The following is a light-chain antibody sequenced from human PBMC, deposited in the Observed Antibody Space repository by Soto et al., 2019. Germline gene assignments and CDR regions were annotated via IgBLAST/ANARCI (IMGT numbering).Light chain of an antibody. V-gene: IGKV1-39*01. Sequence: DIQMTQSPSSLSASIGDRITITCRASQSISTYLNWYQQKPGKAPSLLIYGASTLQSGVPSRFSGSGSATDFTLTISSLQPEDFATYCCQQTFIPPPLTVGGGTKVEIK. CDR1: QSISTY. CDR3: QQTFIPPPLT. CDR2: GAS. J-gene: IGKJ4*01.